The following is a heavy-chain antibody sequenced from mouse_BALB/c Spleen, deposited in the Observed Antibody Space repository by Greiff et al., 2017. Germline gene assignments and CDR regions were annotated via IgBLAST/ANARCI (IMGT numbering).Heavy chain of an antibody. J-gene: IGHJ4*01. CDR1: GYAFTNYL. D-gene: IGHD2-1*01. CDR3: ARSDGNRYAMDY. Sequence: VQLQQSGAELVRPGTSVKVSCKASGYAFTNYLIEWVKQRPGQGLEWIGVINPGSGGTNYNEKFKGKATLTADKSSSTAYMQLSSLTSDDSAVYFCARSDGNRYAMDYWGQGTSVTVSS. V-gene: IGHV1-54*01. CDR2: INPGSGGT.